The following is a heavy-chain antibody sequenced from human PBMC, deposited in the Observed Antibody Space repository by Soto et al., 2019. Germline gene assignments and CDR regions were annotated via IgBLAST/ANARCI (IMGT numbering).Heavy chain of an antibody. Sequence: EVQLLESGGGLVQPGGSLRLSFAASGFTFSNYPVTWVGQAPGKGLEWVSTISGSGGSTYYADSVKGRFTISRDNSKNTLYLQMNSLRAEDTAVYYCAKDQGSSWYEIDYWGQGTLVTVSS. CDR2: ISGSGGST. V-gene: IGHV3-23*01. J-gene: IGHJ4*02. CDR3: AKDQGSSWYEIDY. CDR1: GFTFSNYP. D-gene: IGHD6-13*01.